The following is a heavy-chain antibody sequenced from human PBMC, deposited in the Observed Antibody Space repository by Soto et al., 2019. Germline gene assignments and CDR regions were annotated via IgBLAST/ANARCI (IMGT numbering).Heavy chain of an antibody. D-gene: IGHD4-17*01. CDR3: AVGTGGTVTTVTTGAFDI. V-gene: IGHV4-30-2*01. CDR2: IYHSGST. Sequence: SETLSLTCAVSGGSISSGGYSWSWIRQPPGKGLEWIGYIYHSGSTYYNPSLKSRVTISVDRSKNQFSLKLSSVTAADTAVYYCAVGTGGTVTTVTTGAFDIWGQGTMVTVSS. J-gene: IGHJ3*02. CDR1: GGSISSGGYS.